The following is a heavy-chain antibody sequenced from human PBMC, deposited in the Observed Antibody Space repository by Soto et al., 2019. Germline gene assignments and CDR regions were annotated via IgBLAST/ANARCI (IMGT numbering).Heavy chain of an antibody. CDR3: ARGDWYPDILTGYSPCHFDY. D-gene: IGHD3-9*01. J-gene: IGHJ4*01. Sequence: GGSLKISCKGSGYRFTSYWIGWVRQMPGKGPEWVWVIYPGDSDTRYSPPFEGQVTISTDNSITTAYLQWSSLTASATGTYYCARGDWYPDILTGYSPCHFDYWGHGTLVTVSS. V-gene: IGHV5-51*01. CDR2: IYPGDSDT. CDR1: GYRFTSYW.